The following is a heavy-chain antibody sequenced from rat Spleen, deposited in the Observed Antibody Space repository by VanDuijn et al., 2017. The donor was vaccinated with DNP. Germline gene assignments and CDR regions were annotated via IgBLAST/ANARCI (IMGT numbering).Heavy chain of an antibody. CDR2: INYDGGGT. J-gene: IGHJ2*01. CDR3: TTDYYDGNYYPGY. Sequence: EVQLVESGGGLVQPGRSLKLSCAASGVTFSDYYMAWVRQAPTKGLEWVASINYDGGGTYYRDSVKGRFTISRDNAKSSLYLQMDSLRSEDTATYYCTTDYYDGNYYPGYWGQGVMVTVSS. CDR1: GVTFSDYY. V-gene: IGHV5-20*01. D-gene: IGHD1-12*02.